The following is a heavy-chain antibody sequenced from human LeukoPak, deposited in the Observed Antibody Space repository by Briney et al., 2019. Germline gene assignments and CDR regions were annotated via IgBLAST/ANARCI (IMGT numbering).Heavy chain of an antibody. J-gene: IGHJ3*02. V-gene: IGHV4-61*01. CDR1: GGSISSSSYY. D-gene: IGHD1-26*01. CDR3: ARDTGRIVGADDAFDI. CDR2: IYYSGST. Sequence: SETLSLTCTVSGGSISSSSYYWGWIRQPPGKGLEWIGYIYYSGSTNYNPSLKSRVTISVETSKNQSSLKLSSVTAADTAVYYCARDTGRIVGADDAFDIWGQGTMVTVSS.